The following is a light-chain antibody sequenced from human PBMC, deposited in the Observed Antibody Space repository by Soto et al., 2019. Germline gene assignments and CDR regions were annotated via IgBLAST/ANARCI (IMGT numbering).Light chain of an antibody. CDR2: DAS. J-gene: IGKJ1*01. V-gene: IGKV1-5*01. CDR1: QSISSW. Sequence: DIQMTQSHSTLSASVGDRVTITCRASQSISSWLAWYQQKPGKAPKLLIYDASSLESGVPSRFSGSGSGTEFTFTISSLQPDDFATYYCQQYNSYSWTFGQGTKVDIK. CDR3: QQYNSYSWT.